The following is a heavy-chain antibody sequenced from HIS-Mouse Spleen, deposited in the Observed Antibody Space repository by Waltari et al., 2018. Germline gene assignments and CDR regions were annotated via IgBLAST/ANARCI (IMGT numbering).Heavy chain of an antibody. CDR2: INHSGST. V-gene: IGHV4-34*01. CDR3: ARFLSAGRQLGTDAFDI. J-gene: IGHJ3*02. Sequence: QVQLQQWGAGLLKPSETLSLTCAVYGGSFSGYYWIWIRQPPGKGLEWIGEINHSGSTNYNPSLKSRVTISVDTSKNQFSLKLSSVTAADTAVYYCARFLSAGRQLGTDAFDIWGQGTMVTVSS. D-gene: IGHD7-27*01. CDR1: GGSFSGYY.